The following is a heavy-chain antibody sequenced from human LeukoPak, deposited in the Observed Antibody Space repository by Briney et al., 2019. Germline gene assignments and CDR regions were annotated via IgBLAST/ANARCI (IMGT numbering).Heavy chain of an antibody. Sequence: SQTLSLTCIVSGVSISSGDYYWNWIRQPPGKGLEWIGNIHYSGSTYHTPSLKSRLSISIDTSKDQFSLKLSSVTAADTAVYYCARAPYNWDFEGGGYYFYYMDVWGKGTTVTVSS. J-gene: IGHJ6*03. D-gene: IGHD1-7*01. V-gene: IGHV4-30-4*01. CDR3: ARAPYNWDFEGGGYYFYYMDV. CDR1: GVSISSGDYY. CDR2: IHYSGST.